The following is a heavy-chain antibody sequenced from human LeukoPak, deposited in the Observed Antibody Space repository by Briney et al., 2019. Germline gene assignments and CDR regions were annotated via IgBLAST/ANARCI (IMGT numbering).Heavy chain of an antibody. V-gene: IGHV4-34*01. Sequence: SETLSLTCAVYGGSFSGYYWSWIRQPPGKGLEWIGEINHSGSTNYNPSLKSRVTISVDTSKNQFSLKLSSVTAEDTAVYYCARERGDYGDSRANWYFDLWGRGTLVTVSS. CDR3: ARERGDYGDSRANWYFDL. CDR1: GGSFSGYY. CDR2: INHSGST. D-gene: IGHD4-17*01. J-gene: IGHJ2*01.